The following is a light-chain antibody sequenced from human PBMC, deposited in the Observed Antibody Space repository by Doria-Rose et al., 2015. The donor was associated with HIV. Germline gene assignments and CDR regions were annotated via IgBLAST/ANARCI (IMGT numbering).Light chain of an antibody. CDR2: DGS. J-gene: IGKJ1*01. Sequence: EIVLTQSPGTLSLSPGERATLSCRASQSFSSTYLAWYQQKPGQAPSLLIYDGSTRATGIPDRFSASGSGTDFTLTINRLEPEDFAPYYCHQYGTSWTFGQGTMVEI. CDR1: QSFSSTY. CDR3: HQYGTSWT. V-gene: IGKV3-20*01.